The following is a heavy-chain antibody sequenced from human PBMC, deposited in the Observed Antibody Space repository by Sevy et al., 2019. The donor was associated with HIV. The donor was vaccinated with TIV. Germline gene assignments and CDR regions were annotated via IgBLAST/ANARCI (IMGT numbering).Heavy chain of an antibody. V-gene: IGHV4-34*01. CDR2: IDERGNT. J-gene: IGHJ4*02. D-gene: IGHD6-6*01. CDR1: GGSFSGYY. CDR3: ARSARATADRRGIV. Sequence: SETLSLTCAVYGGSFSGYYWSWIRQPPGKGLEWIGEIDERGNTNYNPSLRSRVTISVKTSKNQFSLMVNSVTAADTGVYFCARSARATADRRGIVWGQGTLVTVSS.